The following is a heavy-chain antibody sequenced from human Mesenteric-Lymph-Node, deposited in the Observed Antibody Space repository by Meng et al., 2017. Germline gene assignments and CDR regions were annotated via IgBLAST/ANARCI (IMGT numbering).Heavy chain of an antibody. V-gene: IGHV3-7*01. CDR1: GFTFSGYW. CDR3: ARDQGSYGNFQH. CDR2: IKQDGSEK. D-gene: IGHD3-16*01. J-gene: IGHJ1*01. Sequence: EVQLVESGGGLVQPGGSLRLSCAGSGFTFSGYWMNWVRQAPGKGLEWVANIKQDGSEKHYVDSVKGRFTISRDNAKNSLYLQMNSLRDEDTAVYHCARDQGSYGNFQHWGQGTLVTVSS.